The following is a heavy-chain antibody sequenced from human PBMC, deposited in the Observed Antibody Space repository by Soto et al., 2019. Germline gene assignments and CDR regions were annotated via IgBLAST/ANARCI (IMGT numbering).Heavy chain of an antibody. Sequence: QVQLVESGGGVVQPGRSLRVSCAASGFTFSHYAMHWVRQAPGKGLEWMAVIGYDGSNIHYADSVEGRFTISRDNSKNTLYLQMNSLRTEDTSVYYCARESYGDLYFDYWGQGILVTVSS. CDR1: GFTFSHYA. J-gene: IGHJ4*02. CDR2: IGYDGSNI. V-gene: IGHV3-30-3*01. D-gene: IGHD4-17*01. CDR3: ARESYGDLYFDY.